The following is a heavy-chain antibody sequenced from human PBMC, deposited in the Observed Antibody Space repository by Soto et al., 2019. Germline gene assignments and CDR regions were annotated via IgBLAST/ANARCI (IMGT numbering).Heavy chain of an antibody. D-gene: IGHD3-10*01. CDR3: AKDNTMVRGAVPYNWFDP. J-gene: IGHJ5*02. CDR2: ISGSGGST. CDR1: GFTFSSYA. V-gene: IGHV3-23*01. Sequence: PGGSLRLSCAASGFTFSSYAMSWVRQAPGKGLEWASAISGSGGSTYYADSVKGRFTISRDNSKNTLYLQMNSLRAEDTAVYYCAKDNTMVRGAVPYNWFDPWGQGTLVTVSS.